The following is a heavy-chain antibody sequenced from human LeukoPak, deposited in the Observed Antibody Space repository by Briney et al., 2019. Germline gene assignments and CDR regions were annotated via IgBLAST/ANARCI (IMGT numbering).Heavy chain of an antibody. D-gene: IGHD3-16*02. Sequence: GASVKVSCKASGFTFSDYYMHWVRQAPGQGLEWVGWIDPNAGGTNYAQKFQGRVTMTRDTSISTAYMELRSLRSDDTAVYYCARDQGGMITFGGVIAHDYWGQGTLVTVSS. CDR1: GFTFSDYY. J-gene: IGHJ4*02. V-gene: IGHV1-2*02. CDR2: IDPNAGGT. CDR3: ARDQGGMITFGGVIAHDY.